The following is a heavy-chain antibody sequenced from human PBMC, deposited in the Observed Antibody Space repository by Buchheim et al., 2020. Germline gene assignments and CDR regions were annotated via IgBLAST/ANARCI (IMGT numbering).Heavy chain of an antibody. CDR3: ARGESYCSGGSCYGVWFDP. D-gene: IGHD2-15*01. CDR1: GGSFSGYY. V-gene: IGHV4-34*01. CDR2: INHSGST. Sequence: QVQLQQWGAGLLKPSETLSLTCAVYGGSFSGYYWSWIRQPPGKGLEWIGEINHSGSTNYNPSLKSRVTISVDTSKNQFSLKLSSVTAADTAVYYCARGESYCSGGSCYGVWFDPWGQGTL. J-gene: IGHJ5*02.